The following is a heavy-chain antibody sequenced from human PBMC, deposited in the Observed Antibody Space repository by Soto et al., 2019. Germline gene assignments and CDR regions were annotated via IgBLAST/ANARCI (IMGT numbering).Heavy chain of an antibody. CDR1: GGSISSYY. CDR2: IYYSGST. D-gene: IGHD3-16*01. CDR3: ARRYGGNFDY. V-gene: IGHV4-59*01. Sequence: LSLTCTVSGGSISSYYWSWIRQPPGKGLEWIGYIYYSGSTNYNPSLKSRVTISVDTSKNQFSLKLSSVTAADTAVYYCARRYGGNFDYWGQGTLVTVSS. J-gene: IGHJ4*02.